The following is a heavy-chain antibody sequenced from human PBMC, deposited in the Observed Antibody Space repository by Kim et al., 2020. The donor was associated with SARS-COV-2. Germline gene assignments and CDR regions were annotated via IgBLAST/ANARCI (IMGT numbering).Heavy chain of an antibody. CDR3: TTRQWSYDILTGYSYYFDY. CDR2: IKSKTDGGTT. V-gene: IGHV3-15*01. J-gene: IGHJ4*02. CDR1: GFTFSNAW. Sequence: GGSLRLSCAASGFTFSNAWMSWVRQAPGKGLEWVGRIKSKTDGGTTDYAAPVKGRFTISRDDSKNTLYLQMNSLKTEDTAVYYCTTRQWSYDILTGYSYYFDYWGQGTLVTVSS. D-gene: IGHD3-9*01.